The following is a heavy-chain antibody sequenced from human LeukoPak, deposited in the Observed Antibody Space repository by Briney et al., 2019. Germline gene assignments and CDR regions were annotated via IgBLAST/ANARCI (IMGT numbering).Heavy chain of an antibody. CDR2: IYNSGKT. Sequence: PSGTLSLTCSVSGYYIRSGFYWGWIRQPPGKGLEWVGGIYNSGKTYYNPALKSRVTVSVDTSKNQFSLKLSSVTAADTAVYYCAGGWRYCDWSTPGMDVWGQGTTVTVSS. J-gene: IGHJ6*02. V-gene: IGHV4-38-2*02. CDR1: GYYIRSGFY. D-gene: IGHD3-9*01. CDR3: AGGWRYCDWSTPGMDV.